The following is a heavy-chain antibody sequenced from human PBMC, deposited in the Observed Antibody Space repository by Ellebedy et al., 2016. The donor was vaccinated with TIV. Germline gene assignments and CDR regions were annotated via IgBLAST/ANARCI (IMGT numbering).Heavy chain of an antibody. J-gene: IGHJ6*02. CDR1: SYTFTSYG. Sequence: ASVKVSXKASSYTFTSYGISWVRQAPGQGLEWMGWISAYNGNTNYAQKLQGRVTMTTDTSTSTAYMELSSLRSEDTAVYYCARIGGPLRYFDWLSVEYYYYYGMDVWGQGTTVTVSS. CDR3: ARIGGPLRYFDWLSVEYYYYYGMDV. CDR2: ISAYNGNT. V-gene: IGHV1-18*01. D-gene: IGHD3-9*01.